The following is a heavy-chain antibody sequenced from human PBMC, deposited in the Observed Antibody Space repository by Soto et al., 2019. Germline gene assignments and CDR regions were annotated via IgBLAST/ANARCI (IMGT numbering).Heavy chain of an antibody. D-gene: IGHD3-22*01. CDR1: GGSISFYY. V-gene: IGHV4-4*07. CDR2: VYSSGNT. J-gene: IGHJ4*02. CDR3: ARDRRGGTRPHYYDSSGYYNPFDR. Sequence: PSETLSLTCTVSGGSISFYYWSWIRQPAGKGLEWIGRVYSSGNTNYNPSLKSRLTMSVDTSNNQFSLKLRSVTAAETAMYYCARDRRGGTRPHYYDSSGYYNPFDRWGQGTLVTVSS.